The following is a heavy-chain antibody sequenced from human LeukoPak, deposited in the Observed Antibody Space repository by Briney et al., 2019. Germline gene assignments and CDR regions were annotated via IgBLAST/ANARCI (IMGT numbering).Heavy chain of an antibody. CDR1: GFSLSTRGVG. CDR2: IYWDDDK. CDR3: THTEVTRHAFDI. J-gene: IGHJ3*02. D-gene: IGHD2-21*02. Sequence: SGPTLVNPTQPLTLTCTFSGFSLSTRGVGVGWLRQPPGKALEWLGIIYWDDDKRYSPSLRSRLTINKDTSKNLVVLTMTNMDPVDTATYYCTHTEVTRHAFDIWGQGTMVTVSS. V-gene: IGHV2-5*02.